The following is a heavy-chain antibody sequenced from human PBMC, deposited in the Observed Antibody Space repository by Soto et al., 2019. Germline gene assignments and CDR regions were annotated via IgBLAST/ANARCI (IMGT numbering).Heavy chain of an antibody. CDR2: ILYDGSNK. CDR3: AKEDRVDDYSNFYSEYFQH. V-gene: IGHV3-30*18. CDR1: GFTFSSYG. D-gene: IGHD4-4*01. Sequence: QVQLVESGGGVVQPGRSLRLSCAASGFTFSSYGMHWVRQAPGKGLEWVAVILYDGSNKYYADSVKGRFTISRDNSKNTLYLQMNSLRAEDTAVYYCAKEDRVDDYSNFYSEYFQHWGQGTLVTVSS. J-gene: IGHJ1*01.